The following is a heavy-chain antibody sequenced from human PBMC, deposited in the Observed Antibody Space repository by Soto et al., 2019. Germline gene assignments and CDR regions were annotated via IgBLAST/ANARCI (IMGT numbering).Heavy chain of an antibody. V-gene: IGHV4-34*01. Sequence: SETLSLTCAVYGGSFSGYYWSWIRQPPGKGLEWIGEINHRGYTTYNPSLKSRVTISVDTSKNQFSLKLSSVTAADTAVYYCARVDIVTTNWFDPWGQGTQVTVSS. CDR3: ARVDIVTTNWFDP. CDR2: INHRGYT. J-gene: IGHJ5*02. D-gene: IGHD5-12*01. CDR1: GGSFSGYY.